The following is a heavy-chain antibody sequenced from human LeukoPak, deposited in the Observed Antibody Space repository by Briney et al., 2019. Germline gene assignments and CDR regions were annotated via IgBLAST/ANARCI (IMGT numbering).Heavy chain of an antibody. CDR2: ISYDGSNK. CDR3: ARESNPVVVPADNWFDP. Sequence: PGGSLRLSCAASGFTFSSYAMHWARQAPGKGLEWVAVISYDGSNKYYADSVKGRFTISRDNSKNTLYLQMNSLRAEDTAVYYCARESNPVVVPADNWFDPWGQGTLVTVSS. J-gene: IGHJ5*02. D-gene: IGHD2-2*01. CDR1: GFTFSSYA. V-gene: IGHV3-30*01.